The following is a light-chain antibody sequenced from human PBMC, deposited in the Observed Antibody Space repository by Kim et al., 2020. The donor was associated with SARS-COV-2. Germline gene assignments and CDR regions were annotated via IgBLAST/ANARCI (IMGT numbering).Light chain of an antibody. CDR2: DVS. J-gene: IGLJ3*02. CDR3: TSYTTGSTWV. Sequence: GQSFTISCTGTSTDVGYFNYVSWYQRHPGKAPKFMIYDVSNRPSGVSNRFSGSKSGNTASLTISGLQAEDEADYYCTSYTTGSTWVFGGGTRLTVL. V-gene: IGLV2-14*03. CDR1: STDVGYFNY.